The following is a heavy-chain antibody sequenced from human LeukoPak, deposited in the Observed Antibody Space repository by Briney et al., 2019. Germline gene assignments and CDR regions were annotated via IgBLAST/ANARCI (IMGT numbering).Heavy chain of an antibody. CDR2: INPNSGGT. Sequence: ASVKVSCKASGYTFTGYYMHWVRQAPGQGLEWMGWINPNSGGTNYAQKFQGRVTMTRDTSISTAYMELSRLRSDDTAVYYCARQRVGQQLVFGRYFDYWGQGTLVTVSS. J-gene: IGHJ4*02. CDR3: ARQRVGQQLVFGRYFDY. V-gene: IGHV1-2*02. D-gene: IGHD6-13*01. CDR1: GYTFTGYY.